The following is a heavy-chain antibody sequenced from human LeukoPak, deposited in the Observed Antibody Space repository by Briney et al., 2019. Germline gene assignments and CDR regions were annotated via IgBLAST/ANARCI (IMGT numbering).Heavy chain of an antibody. J-gene: IGHJ6*02. V-gene: IGHV4-4*07. CDR1: GGSISSYY. CDR2: IYTSGST. Sequence: PSETLSLTCTVSGGSISSYYWSWIRQPAGKGLEWIGRIYTSGSTNYNPPLKSRVTMSGDTSKNQFPRHLNSVTPEDTAVYYCARVVSSWYLSSQFYYYYYGMDVWGQGTTVTVSS. CDR3: ARVVSSWYLSSQFYYYYYGMDV. D-gene: IGHD6-13*01.